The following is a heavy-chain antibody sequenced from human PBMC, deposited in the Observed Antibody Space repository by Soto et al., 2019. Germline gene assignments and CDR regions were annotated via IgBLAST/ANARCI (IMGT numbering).Heavy chain of an antibody. V-gene: IGHV1-69*06. CDR3: ARGKEWEQPSKHYYFDY. CDR2: IIPILGTI. J-gene: IGHJ4*02. CDR1: GRTFLISA. Sequence: QVQLVQSGAEVKTPGSSVRVSCKTAGRTFLISAIAWVRQAPGQGLEWMGGIIPILGTIHIAQNFQGRVNFTADRSTSTAYMDLFSLRSEDTATYFCARGKEWEQPSKHYYFDYWGQGSQVIVSS. D-gene: IGHD1-26*01.